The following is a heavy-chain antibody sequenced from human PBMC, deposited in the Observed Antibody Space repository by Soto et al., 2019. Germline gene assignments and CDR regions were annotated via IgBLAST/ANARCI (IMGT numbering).Heavy chain of an antibody. D-gene: IGHD3-22*01. Sequence: PGGSRRLSCAASGFTFSGYGMHWVRQAPGKGLECVAVIWYDGTSTYYADSGKGRFTISRDNSKNTLYLQMNSLRAEDTAVYYCARADYDSSGYVDYWGQGTLVTVSS. J-gene: IGHJ4*02. CDR3: ARADYDSSGYVDY. V-gene: IGHV3-33*01. CDR2: IWYDGTST. CDR1: GFTFSGYG.